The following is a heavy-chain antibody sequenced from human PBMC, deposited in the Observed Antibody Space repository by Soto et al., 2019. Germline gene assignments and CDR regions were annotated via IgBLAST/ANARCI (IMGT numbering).Heavy chain of an antibody. CDR1: GFTFSSYS. Sequence: PGGSLRLSCAASGFTFSSYSMNWVRQAPGKGLEWVSSISSSSSYIYYADSVKGRFTISRDNAKNSLYLQMNSLRAEDTAVYYCARAAARTSPNWFDPWGQGTLVTVS. CDR3: ARAAARTSPNWFDP. V-gene: IGHV3-21*01. CDR2: ISSSSSYI. D-gene: IGHD6-6*01. J-gene: IGHJ5*02.